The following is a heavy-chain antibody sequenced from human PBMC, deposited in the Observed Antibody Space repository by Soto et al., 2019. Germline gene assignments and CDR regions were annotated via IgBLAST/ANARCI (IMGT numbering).Heavy chain of an antibody. CDR1: GFTFSSDS. CDR2: ISSSSSTI. D-gene: IGHD1-26*01. CDR3: ARRGWEGMYFDY. J-gene: IGHJ4*02. Sequence: EVQLMESGGGLVQPGGSLRLSCAASGFTFSSDSMNWVRQAPGKGLEWVSYISSSSSTIYYAGSVKGRFTISRDNAKNSLYLQMNSLRDEDTAVYYCARRGWEGMYFDYWGQGILVTVSS. V-gene: IGHV3-48*02.